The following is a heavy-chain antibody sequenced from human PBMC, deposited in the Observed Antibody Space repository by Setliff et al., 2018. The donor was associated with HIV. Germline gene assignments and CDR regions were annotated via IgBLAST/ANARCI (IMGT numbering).Heavy chain of an antibody. V-gene: IGHV1-46*01. CDR3: ARVKQQLAPFDY. J-gene: IGHJ4*02. CDR1: GYTFTTYF. Sequence: WASVKVSCKASGYTFTTYFLHWVRQAPGQGPEWMGIINPSGGTTEYAQKFQGRVTMTRDTSTSTVYMELRSLKSEETAVYYCARVKQQLAPFDYWGQGTLVTVSS. CDR2: INPSGGTT. D-gene: IGHD6-13*01.